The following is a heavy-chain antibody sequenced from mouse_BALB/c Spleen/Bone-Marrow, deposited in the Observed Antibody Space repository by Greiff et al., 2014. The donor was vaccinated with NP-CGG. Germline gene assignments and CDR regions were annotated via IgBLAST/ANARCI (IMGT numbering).Heavy chain of an antibody. CDR1: GFNIKDTY. D-gene: IGHD1-1*01. CDR2: IDPANGNT. Sequence: EVQLQQSGAELVKPGASVKLSCTASGFNIKDTYMHWVKQRPEQGLEWIGRIDPANGNTKYDPKFQGKATITADTSSNTASLQLSSLTSEDTAVYYCARYYYGSSYFDYWGQGTTLTVSS. V-gene: IGHV14-3*02. CDR3: ARYYYGSSYFDY. J-gene: IGHJ2*01.